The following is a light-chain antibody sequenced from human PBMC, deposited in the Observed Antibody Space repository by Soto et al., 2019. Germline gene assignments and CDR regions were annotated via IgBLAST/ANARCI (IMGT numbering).Light chain of an antibody. CDR3: NSYTSSSTLV. Sequence: QSALTQPASVSGSPEQSITISYTGTSSDVGAYNYVSWYQQHPGKAPKLIIYEVSNRPSGISNRFSGSKSGNTASLTISGLHAEDEADYSCNSYTSSSTLVFGGGTKLTVL. CDR2: EVS. V-gene: IGLV2-14*01. CDR1: SSDVGAYNY. J-gene: IGLJ2*01.